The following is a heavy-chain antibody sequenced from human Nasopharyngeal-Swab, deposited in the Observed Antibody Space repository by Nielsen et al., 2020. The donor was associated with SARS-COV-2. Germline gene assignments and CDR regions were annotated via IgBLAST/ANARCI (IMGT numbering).Heavy chain of an antibody. V-gene: IGHV3-33*08. Sequence: GGSLRLSCTASGFTFNYYGMHWVRQSPVKGLEWLTNIWYDGSNKYYADSVKGRFTVSRDNSKNTLFLEMDSLRAEDTAVYYCARGSSVHAFDVWGQGTEVTVSS. CDR3: ARGSSVHAFDV. CDR2: IWYDGSNK. D-gene: IGHD3-10*01. J-gene: IGHJ3*01. CDR1: GFTFNYYG.